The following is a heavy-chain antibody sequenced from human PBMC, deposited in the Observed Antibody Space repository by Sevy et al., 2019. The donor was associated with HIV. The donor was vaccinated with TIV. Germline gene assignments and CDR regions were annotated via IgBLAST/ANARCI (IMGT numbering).Heavy chain of an antibody. J-gene: IGHJ6*02. D-gene: IGHD6-13*01. Sequence: GGSLRLSCAASGFTFSNYAMTWVRQAPGKGLEWVSTISGGGTITYYADSVKGRFTVSRDNSKNTLYLQMNSLSADDTAVYYCAKNPGMAATGLYGMDVWGQGTPVTVSS. CDR3: AKNPGMAATGLYGMDV. V-gene: IGHV3-23*01. CDR2: ISGGGTIT. CDR1: GFTFSNYA.